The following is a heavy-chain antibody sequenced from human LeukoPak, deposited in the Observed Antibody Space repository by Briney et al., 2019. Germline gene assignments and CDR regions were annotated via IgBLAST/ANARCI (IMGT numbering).Heavy chain of an antibody. D-gene: IGHD5-24*01. CDR2: ISGGGIGI. Sequence: GGSLRLSCAASGFTFSSYAMSWVRQAPGKGLEWVSAISGGGIGIYYADSLKGRFTISRDNAKNSLYLQMNSLRAEDTAVYCCARGERWLQLYYFDYWGQGTLVTVSS. J-gene: IGHJ4*02. V-gene: IGHV3-23*01. CDR3: ARGERWLQLYYFDY. CDR1: GFTFSSYA.